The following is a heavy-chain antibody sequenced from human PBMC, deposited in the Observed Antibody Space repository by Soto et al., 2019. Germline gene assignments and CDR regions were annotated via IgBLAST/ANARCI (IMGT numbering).Heavy chain of an antibody. J-gene: IGHJ4*02. CDR2: IRSKAYGGTT. D-gene: IGHD3-22*01. V-gene: IGHV3-49*03. CDR3: TRTYYYDSSGYWGPHAY. Sequence: GGSLRLSCTASGFTFGDYAMSWFRQAPGKGLEWVGFIRSKAYGGTTEYAASVKGRFTISRDDSKSIAYLQMNSLKTEDTAVYYCTRTYYYDSSGYWGPHAYCGQGTLVLVSS. CDR1: GFTFGDYA.